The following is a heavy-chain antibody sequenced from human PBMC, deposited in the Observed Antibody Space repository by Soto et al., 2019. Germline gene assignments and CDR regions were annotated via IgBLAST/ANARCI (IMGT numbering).Heavy chain of an antibody. Sequence: GASVKVSCKASGGTFSSYAISWVRQAPGQGLEWMGGIIPIFGTANYAQKFQGRVTITADESTSTAYMELSSLRSEDTAVYYCARVGDGYRRNFDYWGQGTLVTVSS. CDR2: IIPIFGTA. D-gene: IGHD5-12*01. V-gene: IGHV1-69*13. CDR1: GGTFSSYA. J-gene: IGHJ4*02. CDR3: ARVGDGYRRNFDY.